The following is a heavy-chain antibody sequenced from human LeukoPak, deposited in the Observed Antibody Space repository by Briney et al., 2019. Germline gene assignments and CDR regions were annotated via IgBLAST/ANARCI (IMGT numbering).Heavy chain of an antibody. Sequence: GRSLRLSCAASGFTFSSYGMHWGRQAPGKGLEWVAVISYDGSNKYYADSVKGRFTISRDNSKNTLYLQMNSLRAEDTAVYYCAKGGYSSSWYGVSGYWGQGTLVTVSS. CDR1: GFTFSSYG. D-gene: IGHD6-13*01. CDR3: AKGGYSSSWYGVSGY. V-gene: IGHV3-30*18. J-gene: IGHJ4*02. CDR2: ISYDGSNK.